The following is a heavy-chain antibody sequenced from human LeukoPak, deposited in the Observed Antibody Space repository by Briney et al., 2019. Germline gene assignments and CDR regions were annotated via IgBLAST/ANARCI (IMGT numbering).Heavy chain of an antibody. V-gene: IGHV3-74*01. Sequence: GGSLRLSCAASGFTFSNYMMHWVRQAPGKGLVWVSRIKSDGITITYADSVKGRFTISRDNAKNTLYLQMNSLRAEDTAVYYCAGDSIAAAQRVDYWGQGTLVTVSS. J-gene: IGHJ4*02. CDR3: AGDSIAAAQRVDY. CDR1: GFTFSNYM. D-gene: IGHD6-13*01. CDR2: IKSDGITI.